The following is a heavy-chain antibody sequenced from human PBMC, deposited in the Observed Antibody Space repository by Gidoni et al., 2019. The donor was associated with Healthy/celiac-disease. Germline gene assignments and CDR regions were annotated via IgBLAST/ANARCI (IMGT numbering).Heavy chain of an antibody. CDR1: GSSISSGYS. CDR3: ARARRGGSSGYLHY. D-gene: IGHD3-22*01. CDR2: IYHSGST. V-gene: IGHV4-38-2*02. Sequence: QVQLQESVPGLVKPSETLSLTCTVSGSSISSGYSWGWIRQPPGKGLEWIGSIYHSGSTYYNPSLKSRVTISVDTSKNQFSLKLSSVTAADTAVYYCARARRGGSSGYLHYWGQGTLVTVSS. J-gene: IGHJ4*02.